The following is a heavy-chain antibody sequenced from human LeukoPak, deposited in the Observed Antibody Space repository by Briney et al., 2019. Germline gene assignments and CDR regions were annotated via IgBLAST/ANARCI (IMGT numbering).Heavy chain of an antibody. D-gene: IGHD6-19*01. CDR3: ARSSSGWKNYYYYYGMDV. Sequence: EASETLSLTCIVSGGSISSSSYYWGWIRQPPGKGLEWIGSIYYSGSTNYDPSLKSRVTISVDTSKNQFSLKLSSVTAADTAVYYCARSSSGWKNYYYYYGMDVWGQGTTVTVSS. CDR2: IYYSGST. V-gene: IGHV4-39*07. CDR1: GGSISSSSYY. J-gene: IGHJ6*02.